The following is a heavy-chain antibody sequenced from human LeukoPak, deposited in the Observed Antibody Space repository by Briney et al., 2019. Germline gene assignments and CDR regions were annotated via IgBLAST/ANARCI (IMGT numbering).Heavy chain of an antibody. V-gene: IGHV5-51*01. CDR2: IYPGDSDT. D-gene: IGHD2-2*01. J-gene: IGHJ4*02. CDR1: GYSFTSYW. CDR3: ARLPRYCSSTSCHFDY. Sequence: GESLKISCKGSGYSFTSYWIGWVRQMPEKGLEWMGIIYPGDSDTRYSPSFQGQVTISADKSISTAYLQWSSLKASDTAMYYCARLPRYCSSTSCHFDYWGQGTLATVSS.